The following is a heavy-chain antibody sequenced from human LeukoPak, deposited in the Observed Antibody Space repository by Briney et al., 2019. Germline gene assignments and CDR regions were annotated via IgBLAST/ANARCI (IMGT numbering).Heavy chain of an antibody. CDR3: ARGTTGGYSPTH. J-gene: IGHJ4*02. CDR1: GFTFSTYS. D-gene: IGHD5-12*01. Sequence: GGSLRLSCSASGFTFSTYSMNWVRQAPGKGLEWVSSISGSSSYTFYADSVRGRFTISRDNAKNSLYLQMNSLRAEDTAVYYCARGTTGGYSPTHWGQGTLVTVSS. CDR2: ISGSSSYT. V-gene: IGHV3-21*01.